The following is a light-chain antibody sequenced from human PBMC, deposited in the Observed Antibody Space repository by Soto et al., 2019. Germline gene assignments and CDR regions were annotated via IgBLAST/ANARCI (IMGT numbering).Light chain of an antibody. J-gene: IGKJ1*01. V-gene: IGKV3-20*01. Sequence: EVVLTQSPGTLSLSPGERGTLSCRASQNVNSFLAWYQQKPGQAPRLLIYGASSRATGIPDRFSGSGSGTDFTLTISRLEPEDFAVYYCQQYDTSPKFGQGTKVEIK. CDR3: QQYDTSPK. CDR1: QNVNSF. CDR2: GAS.